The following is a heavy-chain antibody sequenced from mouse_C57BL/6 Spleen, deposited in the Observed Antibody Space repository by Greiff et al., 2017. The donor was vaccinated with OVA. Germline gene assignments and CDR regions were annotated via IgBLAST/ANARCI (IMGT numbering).Heavy chain of an antibody. V-gene: IGHV5-9-1*02. D-gene: IGHD1-1*01. Sequence: EVQLVESGEGLVKPGGSLKLSCAASGFTFSSYAMSWVRQTPEKRLEWVAYISSGGDYIYYADTVKGRFTISRDNARNTLYLQMSSLKSEDTAMYYCTRSITTVVARSYYYAMDYWGQGTSVTVSS. CDR1: GFTFSSYA. J-gene: IGHJ4*01. CDR3: TRSITTVVARSYYYAMDY. CDR2: ISSGGDYI.